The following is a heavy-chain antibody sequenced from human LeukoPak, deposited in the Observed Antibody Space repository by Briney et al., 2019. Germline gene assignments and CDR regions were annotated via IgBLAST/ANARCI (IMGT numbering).Heavy chain of an antibody. J-gene: IGHJ3*02. CDR1: GFTFSSYG. CDR2: IWYDGSNK. V-gene: IGHV3-33*01. CDR3: ATAALWFXAAKLXDAFDI. Sequence: GGSLRLSCAASGFTFSSYGMHWVRQAPGKGLEWVAVIWYDGSNKYYADSVKGRFTISRDNSKNTLYLQMNSLRAEDTAVYYCATAALWFXAAKLXDAFDIXGQGXMXXXSS. D-gene: IGHD3-10*01.